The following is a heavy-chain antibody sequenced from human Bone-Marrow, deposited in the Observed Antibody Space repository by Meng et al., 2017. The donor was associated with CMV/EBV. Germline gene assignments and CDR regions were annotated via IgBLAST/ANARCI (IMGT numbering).Heavy chain of an antibody. CDR1: GFTFSSYW. V-gene: IGHV3-48*04. CDR3: ARDMSDEDFWRGFNWFDP. D-gene: IGHD3-3*01. Sequence: GESLKISCAASGFTFSSYWMHWVRQAPGKGLEWVSYISSSSSTIYYADSVKGRFTISRDNAKNSLYLQMNSLRAEDTAVYYCARDMSDEDFWRGFNWFDPWGQGTLVTVSS. J-gene: IGHJ5*02. CDR2: ISSSSSTI.